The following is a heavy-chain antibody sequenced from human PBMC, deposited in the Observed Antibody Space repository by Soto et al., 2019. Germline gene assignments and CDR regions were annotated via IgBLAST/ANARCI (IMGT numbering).Heavy chain of an antibody. D-gene: IGHD4-4*01. CDR2: IYYSGST. CDR1: GCSISSYY. CDR3: ASYSNYNWYMDV. Sequence: PSETLSLTCTVSGCSISSYYWSWIRQPPGKGLEWIGYIYYSGSTNYNPSLKSRVTISVDTSKNQFSLKLSSVTAADTAVYYCASYSNYNWYMDVWGKGTTVTVSS. J-gene: IGHJ6*03. V-gene: IGHV4-59*08.